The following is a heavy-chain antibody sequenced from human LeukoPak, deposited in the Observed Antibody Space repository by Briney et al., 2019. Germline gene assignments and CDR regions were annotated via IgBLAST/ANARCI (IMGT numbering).Heavy chain of an antibody. CDR1: GYTFTGYY. D-gene: IGHD5-24*01. J-gene: IGHJ3*02. V-gene: IGHV1-2*02. CDR3: ARANVEMATKKYPAAFDI. CDR2: INPNSGGT. Sequence: ASVKVSCKASGYTFTGYYMHWVRQAPGQGLEWMGWINPNSGGTNYAQKFQGRVTMTTDTSTSTAYMELRSLRSDDTAVYYCARANVEMATKKYPAAFDIWGQGTMVTVSS.